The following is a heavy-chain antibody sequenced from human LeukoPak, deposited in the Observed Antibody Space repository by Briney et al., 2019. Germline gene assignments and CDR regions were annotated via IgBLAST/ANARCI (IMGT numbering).Heavy chain of an antibody. V-gene: IGHV3-23*01. Sequence: GGSLRLSCAASGFIFSSYAMSWVRQAPGKGLEWVSVISGSAGITYYPSPVKVPFTISTHNSENTLYLQMNSLRAEDTAVYYCAKQVGYTYGYIDYWGQGTLVTVSS. J-gene: IGHJ4*02. CDR3: AKQVGYTYGYIDY. D-gene: IGHD5-18*01. CDR1: GFIFSSYA. CDR2: ISGSAGIT.